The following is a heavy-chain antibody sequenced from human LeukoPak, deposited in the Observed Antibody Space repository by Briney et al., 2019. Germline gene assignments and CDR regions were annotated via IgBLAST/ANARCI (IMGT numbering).Heavy chain of an antibody. J-gene: IGHJ4*02. CDR1: GFTFSSYA. CDR2: MRYDGTKE. V-gene: IGHV3-30*02. Sequence: GGSLTLSCAASGFTFSSYAMHWVRQAPGKGLEWVSFMRYDGTKEYYADSVRGRFTISRDNSKNTLYLQMSSLRAEDTAVYYCANGYCSSASCYQLFAYWGQGTLVTVSS. D-gene: IGHD2-2*01. CDR3: ANGYCSSASCYQLFAY.